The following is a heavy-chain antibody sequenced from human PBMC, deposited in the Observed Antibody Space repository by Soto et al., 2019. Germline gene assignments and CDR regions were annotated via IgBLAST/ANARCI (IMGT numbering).Heavy chain of an antibody. CDR1: GGTFRTSA. V-gene: IGHV1-69*13. D-gene: IGHD6-13*01. CDR3: AREARQQLSN. J-gene: IGHJ4*02. Sequence: VKDSCTAAGGTFRTSATSWVPQAPGQGLEWMGGIIPISGTANYAQKFQGRVTITADESTSTAYMELSSLRSEDTAVYYCAREARQQLSNWGQGTLVTVSS. CDR2: IIPISGTA.